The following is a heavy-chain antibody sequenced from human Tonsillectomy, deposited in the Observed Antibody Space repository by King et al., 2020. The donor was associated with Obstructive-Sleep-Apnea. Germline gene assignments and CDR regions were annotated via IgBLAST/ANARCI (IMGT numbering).Heavy chain of an antibody. V-gene: IGHV3-43D*03. J-gene: IGHJ3*02. CDR1: GFTFDDYA. CDR2: ISWDGGST. Sequence: VQLVESGGVVVQPGGSLRLSCAASGFTFDDYAMHWVRQAPGKGLEWDSLISWDGGSTYYADSVKGRFTISRDNIKNSLYLQMNSLRAEDTALYYCAKAGFGDYKDAFDIWGQGTMVTVSS. CDR3: AKAGFGDYKDAFDI. D-gene: IGHD3-10*01.